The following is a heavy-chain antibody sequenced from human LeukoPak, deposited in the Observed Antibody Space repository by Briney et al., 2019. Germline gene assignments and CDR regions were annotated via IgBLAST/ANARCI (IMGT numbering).Heavy chain of an antibody. D-gene: IGHD4-17*01. CDR2: IKQDGSEK. V-gene: IGHV3-7*01. CDR1: GFTFRTYW. J-gene: IGHJ3*01. CDR3: AKEGKHDFGDCGGFDF. Sequence: GGSLRLSCAASGFTFRTYWMAWVRQAPGKGLEWVANIKQDGSEKYYVDSVRGRFTISRDNAKNSLYLQMNNLRAEDTALYYCAKEGKHDFGDCGGFDFWGRGTMVTVSS.